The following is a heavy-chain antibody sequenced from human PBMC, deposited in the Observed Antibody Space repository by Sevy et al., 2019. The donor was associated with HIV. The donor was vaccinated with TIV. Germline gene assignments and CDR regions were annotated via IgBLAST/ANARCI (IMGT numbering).Heavy chain of an antibody. J-gene: IGHJ4*02. CDR2: IGYDGSNK. CDR3: ARDPRMYGDYLLAYFDY. Sequence: GGSLRLSCAASGFTPSTYGMHWVRQAPGKGLEWVAGIGYDGSNKYYADSVRGRFTISRANSKNTMFLQLDRMRGEDTAVYYCARDPRMYGDYLLAYFDYWGQGTLVTVSS. V-gene: IGHV3-33*01. CDR1: GFTPSTYG. D-gene: IGHD2-8*01.